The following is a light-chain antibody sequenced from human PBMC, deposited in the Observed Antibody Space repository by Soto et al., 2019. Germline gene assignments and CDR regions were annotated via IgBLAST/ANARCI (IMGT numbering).Light chain of an antibody. CDR1: QSLLHSNGKTY. Sequence: IVMTQTPLSLYGTPGQPASISCKSSQSLLHSNGKTYLFWYVQKPGQPPQLLIHEVSNRFSGVPDRFSGSGSGTDVTLKSSRVEAEDVGLYYCMQGRQLPCKFGQGTKVEIK. CDR2: EVS. J-gene: IGKJ1*01. V-gene: IGKV2D-29*01. CDR3: MQGRQLPCK.